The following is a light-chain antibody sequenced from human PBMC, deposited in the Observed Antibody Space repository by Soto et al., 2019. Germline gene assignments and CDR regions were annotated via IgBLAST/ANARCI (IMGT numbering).Light chain of an antibody. CDR3: QKYTSWPQIT. CDR2: GAY. CDR1: QGVWGY. Sequence: IVLTQSPATLSFSPGERASFSCRASQGVWGYIAWYQQKPGQAHRLMIYGAYDRATGIPDRFSGSGSGTEFTLRISRLKSEDFAVYYCQKYTSWPQITLGQGIRLEIK. J-gene: IGKJ5*01. V-gene: IGKV3-15*01.